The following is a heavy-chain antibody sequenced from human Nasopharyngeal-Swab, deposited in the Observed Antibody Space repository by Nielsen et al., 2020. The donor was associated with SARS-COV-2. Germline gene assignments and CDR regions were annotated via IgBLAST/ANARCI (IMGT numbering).Heavy chain of an antibody. V-gene: IGHV3-48*01. J-gene: IGHJ4*02. Sequence: GGSLRLSCAASGFTFSSYSMNWVRQAPGKGLEWVSYISSSSSTIYYADSVKGRFTISRDKAKNSLYLQMNSLRAEDTAVYYCARDSQYSSSWYLIDYWGQGTLVTVSS. CDR2: ISSSSSTI. CDR1: GFTFSSYS. CDR3: ARDSQYSSSWYLIDY. D-gene: IGHD6-13*01.